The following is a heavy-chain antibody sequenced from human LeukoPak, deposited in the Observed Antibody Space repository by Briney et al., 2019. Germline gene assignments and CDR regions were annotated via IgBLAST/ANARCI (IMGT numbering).Heavy chain of an antibody. J-gene: IGHJ6*03. CDR1: GYSISSSNW. CDR2: IYYSGSI. Sequence: SETLSLTCAVSGYSISSSNWWGWIRQPPGKGLEWIGYIYYSGSIYYNPSLKSRVTISVDTSKNQFSLKLSSVTAADTAVYYCARGPRGYCSSTSCYARYYYYMDVWGKGTTVTVSS. V-gene: IGHV4-28*05. D-gene: IGHD2-2*01. CDR3: ARGPRGYCSSTSCYARYYYYMDV.